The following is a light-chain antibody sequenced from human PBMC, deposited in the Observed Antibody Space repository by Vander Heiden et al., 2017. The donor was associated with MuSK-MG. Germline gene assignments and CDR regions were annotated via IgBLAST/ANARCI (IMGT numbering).Light chain of an antibody. Sequence: QTVVTQEPPFSVSPGVTVTLTFGLSSGSVSTSYYASWYQQTPGQAPRTLIYNTNTRSSGVPDRFSGSIRGNNAALTITGAQADDESDYYCVLYMGSGIWVFGGGTKLTVL. CDR2: NTN. J-gene: IGLJ3*02. CDR1: SGSVSTSYY. V-gene: IGLV8-61*01. CDR3: VLYMGSGIWV.